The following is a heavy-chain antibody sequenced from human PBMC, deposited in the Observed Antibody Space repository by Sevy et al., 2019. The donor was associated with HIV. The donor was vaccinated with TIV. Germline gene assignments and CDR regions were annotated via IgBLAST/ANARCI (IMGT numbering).Heavy chain of an antibody. D-gene: IGHD2-2*01. CDR2: INPDSGGT. CDR1: GYTFTDYY. CDR3: ARDHLPAATAMNWFDP. V-gene: IGHV1-2*02. J-gene: IGHJ5*02. Sequence: ASVKVSCKASGYTFTDYYMHWVRQAPGQGLEWMGWINPDSGGTRYAQKFQGRVTMPGDTSITTAYMELSSLRSDDTAVYFCARDHLPAATAMNWFDPWGQGTLVTVSS.